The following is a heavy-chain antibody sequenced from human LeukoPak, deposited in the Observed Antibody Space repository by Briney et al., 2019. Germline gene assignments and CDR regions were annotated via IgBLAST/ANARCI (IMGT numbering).Heavy chain of an antibody. CDR1: GYTFTGYY. V-gene: IGHV1-2*02. CDR2: INPNSGGI. CDR3: AREGYYYDSSGYRYYFDY. J-gene: IGHJ4*02. Sequence: GASVKVSCKASGYTFTGYYMHWVRQAPGQGLEWMGWINPNSGGINYVQKFQGRVTMTRDTSISTAYMELSGLRFDDTAVYYCAREGYYYDSSGYRYYFDYWGQGTLVTVSS. D-gene: IGHD3-22*01.